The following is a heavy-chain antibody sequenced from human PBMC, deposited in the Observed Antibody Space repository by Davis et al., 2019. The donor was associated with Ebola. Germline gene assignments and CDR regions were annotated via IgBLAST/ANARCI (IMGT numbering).Heavy chain of an antibody. V-gene: IGHV1-3*01. Sequence: ASVKVSCKASGYTFTSYIMHWVRQAPGQRLEWMGWINAGNGITRFSQNFQGRVTITRDTSASTAYMELSSLRPEDTAVYYCARGGGTMVRGVIRLAWFDPWGQGTLVTVSS. J-gene: IGHJ5*02. D-gene: IGHD3-10*01. CDR3: ARGGGTMVRGVIRLAWFDP. CDR1: GYTFTSYI. CDR2: INAGNGIT.